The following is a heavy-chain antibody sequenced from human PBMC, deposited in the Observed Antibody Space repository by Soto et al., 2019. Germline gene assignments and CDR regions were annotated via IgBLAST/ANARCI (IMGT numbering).Heavy chain of an antibody. Sequence: QVQLQESGPGLVKPSETLSLTCTVSGGSISSYYWSWIRQTPGKGLEWIGYIYYSGGTNYNPSLTSRVTISVDPPKNQFSLKLTSVTAADTAVYYCARGGWDNWFDPWGQGTLVTVSS. J-gene: IGHJ5*02. CDR1: GGSISSYY. V-gene: IGHV4-59*08. CDR2: IYYSGGT. CDR3: ARGGWDNWFDP. D-gene: IGHD1-26*01.